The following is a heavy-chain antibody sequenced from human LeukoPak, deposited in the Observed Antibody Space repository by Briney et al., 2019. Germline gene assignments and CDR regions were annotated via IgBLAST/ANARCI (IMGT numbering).Heavy chain of an antibody. CDR3: AASRKGYYDSSGYYSHDAFDN. CDR1: GGSFSTNY. Sequence: PSETLSLTCAVYGGSFSTNYWSWIRQPPGKGLEWIGETNHSGSTYYNPSLKSRVTISVDTSKNQFSLKLSSVTAADTAVYYCAASRKGYYDSSGYYSHDAFDNWGQGTMVTVSS. V-gene: IGHV4-34*01. J-gene: IGHJ3*02. CDR2: TNHSGST. D-gene: IGHD3-22*01.